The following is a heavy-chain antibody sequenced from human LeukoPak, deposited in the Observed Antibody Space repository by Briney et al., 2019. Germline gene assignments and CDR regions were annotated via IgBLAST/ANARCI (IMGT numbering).Heavy chain of an antibody. CDR1: GGSISSSSYY. CDR2: IYYSGST. D-gene: IGHD6-19*01. CDR3: ARGDGSGWYYYYYYYRDV. J-gene: IGHJ6*03. V-gene: IGHV4-39*07. Sequence: SETLSLTCTVSGGSISSSSYYWGWIRQPPGKGLEWIGSIYYSGSTYYNPSLKSRVTISVDTSKNQFSLKLSSVTAADTAVHYCARGDGSGWYYYYYYYRDVWGKGTTVTVS.